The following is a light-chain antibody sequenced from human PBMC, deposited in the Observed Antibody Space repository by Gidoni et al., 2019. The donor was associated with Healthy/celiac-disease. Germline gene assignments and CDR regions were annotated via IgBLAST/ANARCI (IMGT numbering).Light chain of an antibody. Sequence: DIQMTQSPSSLSASVGYRVTITCRASQSISSYLNWYQQKPGKAPKLLIYAASSVQSGVPSRFSGSGSGTDFTLTISSLQPEDFETYYCQQSYSTPPITFGQXTRLEIK. J-gene: IGKJ5*01. CDR2: AAS. CDR3: QQSYSTPPIT. CDR1: QSISSY. V-gene: IGKV1-39*01.